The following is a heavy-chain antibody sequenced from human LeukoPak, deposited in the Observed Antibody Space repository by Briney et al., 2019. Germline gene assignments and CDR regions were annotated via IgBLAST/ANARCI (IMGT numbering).Heavy chain of an antibody. D-gene: IGHD3-10*01. J-gene: IGHJ4*02. V-gene: IGHV4-4*02. CDR2: IYHSGST. CDR1: GDSISNSNW. CDR3: ARSELLWFGGVNSGFDY. Sequence: PSETLSLTCAVSGDSISNSNWWSWVRQPPGKGLEWIGEIYHSGSTTYNPPLKSRVTISVDTSKNQFSLKLTSVTAADTAVYYCARSELLWFGGVNSGFDYWGQGTLVTVSS.